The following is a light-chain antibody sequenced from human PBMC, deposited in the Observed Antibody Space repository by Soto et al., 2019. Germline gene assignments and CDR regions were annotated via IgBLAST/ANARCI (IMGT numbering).Light chain of an antibody. Sequence: QSVLTQPASVSGSPGQSITISCTGTSSDVGGYNYVSWYQQHPGKAPKVMIYEVSNRPSGVSNRFSGSKSGNTASLTISGLQAEDEADYYCSSYTSSSTVFGTGTKVTVL. CDR3: SSYTSSSTV. V-gene: IGLV2-14*01. CDR1: SSDVGGYNY. J-gene: IGLJ1*01. CDR2: EVS.